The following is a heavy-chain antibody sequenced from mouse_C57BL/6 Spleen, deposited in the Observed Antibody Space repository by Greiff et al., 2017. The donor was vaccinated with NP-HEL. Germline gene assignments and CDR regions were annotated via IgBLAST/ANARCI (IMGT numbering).Heavy chain of an antibody. D-gene: IGHD4-1*01. CDR2: IRNKANGYTT. J-gene: IGHJ1*03. V-gene: IGHV7-3*01. Sequence: EVKVEESGGGLVQPGGSLSLSCAASGFTFTDYYMSWVRQPPGKALEWLGFIRNKANGYTTEYSASVKGRFTISRDNSQSILYLQMNALRAEDSATYYCARLLGLGYWYFDVWGTGTTVTVSS. CDR1: GFTFTDYY. CDR3: ARLLGLGYWYFDV.